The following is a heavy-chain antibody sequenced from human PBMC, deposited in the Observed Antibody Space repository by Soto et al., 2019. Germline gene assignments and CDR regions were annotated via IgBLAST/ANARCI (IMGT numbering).Heavy chain of an antibody. V-gene: IGHV3-74*01. Sequence: GGSLRLSCSASGFSFSTYAMHWVRQVPGEGLVWVSRIDNDGGRTSYADSVKGRFTISRDNAQNTLYLQMDSLRAEDTAVYYCARDVQFQSFDYWGPGTLGTVSS. J-gene: IGHJ4*02. D-gene: IGHD4-4*01. CDR1: GFSFSTYA. CDR3: ARDVQFQSFDY. CDR2: IDNDGGRT.